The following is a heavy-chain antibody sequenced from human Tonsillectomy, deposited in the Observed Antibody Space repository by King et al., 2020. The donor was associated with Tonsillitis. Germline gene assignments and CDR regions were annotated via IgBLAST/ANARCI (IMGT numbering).Heavy chain of an antibody. Sequence: VQLVESGAEVKKPGESLKISCKASGYNFTNYWIGWVRQMPGKSLEWRGIIYPGDSDTRYSPSFQGQVTISSDKSISTTYLQWSSLKASDTAMYYCARGFRLSDSSVYSHWGQGTLVTVSS. CDR2: IYPGDSDT. CDR1: GYNFTNYW. J-gene: IGHJ4*02. CDR3: ARGFRLSDSSVYSH. V-gene: IGHV5-51*01. D-gene: IGHD3-22*01.